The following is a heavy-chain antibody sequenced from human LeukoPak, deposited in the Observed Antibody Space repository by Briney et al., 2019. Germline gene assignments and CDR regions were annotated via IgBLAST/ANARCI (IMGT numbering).Heavy chain of an antibody. J-gene: IGHJ4*02. CDR2: INPNSGGT. Sequence: GASVKVSCKTSGYSFTDYHIHWVRQAPGQGLEWMGWINPNSGGTNYAQKFQGRVTMTRDTSISTAYMELSRLRSDDTAVYYCARDSVRSDYYASSGYYNYWGQGTLVTVSS. V-gene: IGHV1-2*02. CDR1: GYSFTDYH. CDR3: ARDSVRSDYYASSGYYNY. D-gene: IGHD3-22*01.